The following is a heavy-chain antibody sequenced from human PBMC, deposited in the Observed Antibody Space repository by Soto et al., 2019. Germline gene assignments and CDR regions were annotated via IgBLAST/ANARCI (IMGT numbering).Heavy chain of an antibody. CDR3: ARKSDTVDY. J-gene: IGHJ4*02. CDR1: GESFSGYF. CDR2: LNHSGST. Sequence: QVQLQKWGAGLLRPSETLSLTCAVYGESFSGYFWTWIRQPPGKGLEWIGELNHSGSTNYNPSLKSRVTISVDTSKNQVSMMLSSVTVADTAVYYCARKSDTVDYWGQGTLVTVSS. V-gene: IGHV4-34*01.